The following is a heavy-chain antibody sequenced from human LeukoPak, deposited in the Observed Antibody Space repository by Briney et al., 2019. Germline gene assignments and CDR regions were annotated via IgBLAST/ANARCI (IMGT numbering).Heavy chain of an antibody. CDR2: IYHSGST. V-gene: IGHV4-4*02. Sequence: SETLSLTCAVSGGSISSSNWWSWVRQPPGKGLEWIGEIYHSGSTNYNPSLKSRVTTSVDKSKNQFSLKLSSVTAADTAVYYCARADILTGYYPYYFDYWGQGTLVTVSS. CDR3: ARADILTGYYPYYFDY. D-gene: IGHD3-9*01. CDR1: GGSISSSNW. J-gene: IGHJ4*02.